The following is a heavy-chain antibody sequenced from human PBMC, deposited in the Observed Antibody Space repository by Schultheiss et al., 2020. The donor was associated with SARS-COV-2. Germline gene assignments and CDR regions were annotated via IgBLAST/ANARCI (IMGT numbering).Heavy chain of an antibody. D-gene: IGHD4-17*01. CDR3: ASWSSFAQKDYGDPFDY. Sequence: GGSLRLSCAASGFTFDDYGMSWVRQAPGKGLEWVSSISSGSSYIYYTDSVKGRFTISRDNAKNSLYLQMNSLRAEDTAVYYCASWSSFAQKDYGDPFDYWGQGTLVTVSS. CDR2: ISSGSSYI. CDR1: GFTFDDYG. V-gene: IGHV3-21*01. J-gene: IGHJ4*02.